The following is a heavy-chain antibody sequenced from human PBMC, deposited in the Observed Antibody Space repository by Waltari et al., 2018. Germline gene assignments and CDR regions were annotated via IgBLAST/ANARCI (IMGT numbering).Heavy chain of an antibody. Sequence: EVQLVASGGGLVKPGGSLRLSCAASEFTFSTYTMNWVRQAPGKGLEWVSSISSSSIYIYYADSVRGRFTISRDNAQNSLYLQMNSLTAEDTAVYYCARDIHLQNTGGWRPAFDCWGQGTLVTVSS. CDR2: ISSSSIYI. V-gene: IGHV3-21*01. CDR1: EFTFSTYT. J-gene: IGHJ4*02. D-gene: IGHD2-8*02. CDR3: ARDIHLQNTGGWRPAFDC.